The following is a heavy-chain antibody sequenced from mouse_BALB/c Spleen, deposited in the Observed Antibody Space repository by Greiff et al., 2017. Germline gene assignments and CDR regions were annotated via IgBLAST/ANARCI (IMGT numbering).Heavy chain of an antibody. J-gene: IGHJ4*01. CDR3: AYDYSYAMDY. V-gene: IGHV1-87*01. CDR2: IYPGDGDT. CDR1: GYTFTSYW. Sequence: VQLQQSGAELARPGASVKLSCKASGYTFTSYWMQWVKQRPGQGLEWIGAIYPGDGDTRYTQKFKGKATLTADKSSSTAYMQLSSLASEDSAVYYCAYDYSYAMDYWGQGTSVTVSS. D-gene: IGHD2-4*01.